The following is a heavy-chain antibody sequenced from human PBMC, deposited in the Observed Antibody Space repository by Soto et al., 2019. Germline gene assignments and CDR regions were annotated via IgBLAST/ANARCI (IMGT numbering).Heavy chain of an antibody. CDR1: GGTFSNYA. CDR2: IIPIFGTA. Sequence: QVQLVQSGAEVKKPGASVKVSCKASGGTFSNYAISWVRQAPGQGLEWMGGIIPIFGTANYAQKFQVRVTITADESTSTAYMELSRLRSEDTAVYYCARNNGYLDYWGQGTLVTVSS. V-gene: IGHV1-69*12. D-gene: IGHD1-20*01. CDR3: ARNNGYLDY. J-gene: IGHJ4*02.